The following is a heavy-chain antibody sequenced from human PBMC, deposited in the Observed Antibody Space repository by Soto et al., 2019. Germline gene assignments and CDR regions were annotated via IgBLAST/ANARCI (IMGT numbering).Heavy chain of an antibody. CDR1: GFTFSTYS. Sequence: GGSLRLSCAASGFTFSTYSMNWVRQAPGKGLEWVSSISSSSTIYYADSVKGRFTISRDNVQNSLYLQMHSLRAEDTAVYYCARERGSGWTFDYWGQGTPVTVSS. CDR3: ARERGSGWTFDY. V-gene: IGHV3-48*01. D-gene: IGHD6-19*01. J-gene: IGHJ4*02. CDR2: ISSSSTI.